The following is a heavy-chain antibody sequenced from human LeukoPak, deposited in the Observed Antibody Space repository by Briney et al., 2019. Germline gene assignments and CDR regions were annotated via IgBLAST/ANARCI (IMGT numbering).Heavy chain of an antibody. CDR1: GYSISSGYY. D-gene: IGHD6-19*01. CDR3: ARHASGGDY. V-gene: IGHV4-38-2*01. J-gene: IGHJ4*02. CDR2: IYHSGST. Sequence: PSETLSLTCAVSGYSISSGYYWGWIRQPLGKGLEWIGSIYHSGSTYYNPSLKSRVTISVDTSKNQFSLKLSSVTAADTAVYYCARHASGGDYWGQGTLVTVSS.